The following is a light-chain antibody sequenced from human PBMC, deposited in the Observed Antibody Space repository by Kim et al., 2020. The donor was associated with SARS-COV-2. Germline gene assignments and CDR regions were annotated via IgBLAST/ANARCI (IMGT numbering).Light chain of an antibody. V-gene: IGKV2-28*01. J-gene: IGKJ1*01. CDR2: LGS. CDR1: QSLLHSNGYNF. CDR3: RKEQQAQT. Sequence: NAMTQSPLSLPVTPGEPASISCRSSQSLLHSNGYNFLYWYLQKPGQSPQLLIYLGSNRASGVSDRFSGSGSGTDFTLKITKGEAEHVGVYYVRKEQQAQTFGQGTKV.